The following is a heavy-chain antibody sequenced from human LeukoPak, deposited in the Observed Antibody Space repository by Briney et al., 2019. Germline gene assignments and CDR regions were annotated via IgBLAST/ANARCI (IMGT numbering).Heavy chain of an antibody. V-gene: IGHV1-18*01. J-gene: IGHJ4*02. CDR3: ARTYSSYSTDSDFDQ. CDR1: GYTFTKFG. D-gene: IGHD6-13*01. Sequence: ASVKVSCKTSGYTFTKFGITWGREAPGQGLEWMGWINTYNGNTNYAQKFQARVTMTTDTSTSTTYMELRSLRSDDTAVYYCARTYSSYSTDSDFDQWGQGTLVTVSS. CDR2: INTYNGNT.